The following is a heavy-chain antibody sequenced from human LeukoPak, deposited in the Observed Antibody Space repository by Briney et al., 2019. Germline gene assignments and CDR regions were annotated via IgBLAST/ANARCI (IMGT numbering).Heavy chain of an antibody. D-gene: IGHD3-16*01. CDR1: GYSISSGYY. J-gene: IGHJ4*02. CDR3: ARVPYDYVWGSYDY. V-gene: IGHV4-38-2*02. Sequence: PSETLSLTCTVSGYSISSGYYWGWIRQPQGKGLGWIGRIYHIGSTYYNPSLKSRVTISVDTSKNQFSLKLSSVTAADTAVYYCARVPYDYVWGSYDYWGQGTLVTVSS. CDR2: IYHIGST.